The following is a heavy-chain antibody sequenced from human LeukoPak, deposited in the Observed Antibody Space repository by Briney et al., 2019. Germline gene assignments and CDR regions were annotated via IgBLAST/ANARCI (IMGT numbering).Heavy chain of an antibody. J-gene: IGHJ3*02. CDR3: TRNIPHNYGDYDTI. D-gene: IGHD4-17*01. CDR1: GFTFGDYA. V-gene: IGHV3-49*03. Sequence: GGSLRLSCTASGFTFGDYAMSWFRQAPGKGLEWVAFIRSKAYGGTTKYAASVKGRFTMSRDDSNSIAYLQMNSLKTEDTAVYYCTRNIPHNYGDYDTIWGQGTMVTVSS. CDR2: IRSKAYGGTT.